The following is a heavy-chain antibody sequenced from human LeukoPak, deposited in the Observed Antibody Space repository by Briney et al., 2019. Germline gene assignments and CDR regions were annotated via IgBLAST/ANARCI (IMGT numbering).Heavy chain of an antibody. CDR1: GYTFTGYC. D-gene: IGHD6-6*01. Sequence: ASVKVSCKASGYTFTGYCMHWVRQAPGQGLEWMGRIDPNSGGTNYAQKFQGRVTMTRDTSISTAYMELSRLRSDDTAVYYCARVLGYNSSSYYYYYYYYMDVWGKGTTVTVSS. V-gene: IGHV1-2*06. CDR2: IDPNSGGT. CDR3: ARVLGYNSSSYYYYYYYYMDV. J-gene: IGHJ6*03.